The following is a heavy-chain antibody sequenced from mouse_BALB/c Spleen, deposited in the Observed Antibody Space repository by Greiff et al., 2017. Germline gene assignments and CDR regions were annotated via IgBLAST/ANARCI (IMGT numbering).Heavy chain of an antibody. CDR2: ISSGGGNT. V-gene: IGHV5-9*03. D-gene: IGHD2-14*01. Sequence: EVKLMESGGGLVKPGGSLKLSCAASGFTFSSYTMSWVRQTPEKRLEWVATISSGGGNTYYPDSVKGRFTISRDNAKNNLYLQMSSLRSEDTALYYCARSLYYRYEYYAMDYWGQGTSVTVSS. CDR1: GFTFSSYT. J-gene: IGHJ4*01. CDR3: ARSLYYRYEYYAMDY.